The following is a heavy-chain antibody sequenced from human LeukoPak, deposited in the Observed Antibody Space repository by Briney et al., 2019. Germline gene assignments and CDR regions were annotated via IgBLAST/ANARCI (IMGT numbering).Heavy chain of an antibody. D-gene: IGHD3-3*01. CDR2: INSDGSST. J-gene: IGHJ6*02. CDR3: ARDTTIGSYYDFWSGYYTDYYYYGMDV. CDR1: GFTFSSYW. Sequence: GGSLRLSCAASGFTFSSYWMHWVRQAPGKGLVWVSRINSDGSSTSYADSVKGRFTISRDNAKNTLYLQMNSLRAEDTAVYYCARDTTIGSYYDFWSGYYTDYYYYGMDVWGQGTTVTVSS. V-gene: IGHV3-74*01.